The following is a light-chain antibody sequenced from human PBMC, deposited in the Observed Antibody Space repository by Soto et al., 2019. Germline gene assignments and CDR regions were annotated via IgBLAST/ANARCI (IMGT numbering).Light chain of an antibody. Sequence: QSVRTQPPSASRSPGQSVTISCTGSSSDVGGYNYVSWYQQHPGKAPKLMIYEVSKRPSGVPDRLSGSKSGNTASLTVSGLQAEDETDYYCSSYGGSNTVVFGGGTKLTFL. V-gene: IGLV2-8*02. CDR1: SSDVGGYNY. CDR2: EVS. CDR3: SSYGGSNTVV. J-gene: IGLJ2*01.